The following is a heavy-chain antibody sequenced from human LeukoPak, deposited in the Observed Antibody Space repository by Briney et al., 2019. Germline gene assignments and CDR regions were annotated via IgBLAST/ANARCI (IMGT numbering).Heavy chain of an antibody. V-gene: IGHV3-30*18. Sequence: GRSLRLSCAASGFTFSSYGMHWVRQAPGKGLEWVAVISYDGSNKYYADSVKGRFTISRDNSKNTLYLQMNSLRAEDTAVYYCAKDIKKRGYSGYDGNYYYGMDVWGQGTTVTVSS. CDR3: AKDIKKRGYSGYDGNYYYGMDV. D-gene: IGHD5-12*01. J-gene: IGHJ6*02. CDR2: ISYDGSNK. CDR1: GFTFSSYG.